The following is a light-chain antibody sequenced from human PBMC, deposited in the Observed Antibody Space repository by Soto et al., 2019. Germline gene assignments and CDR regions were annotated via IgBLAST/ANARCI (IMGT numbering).Light chain of an antibody. CDR3: QQRSNWRT. V-gene: IGKV3-15*01. CDR1: QSVKSN. CDR2: GAS. Sequence: EIVMTQSPATLSVSPGDRVTLSCRASQSVKSNLAWYQQKPGQAPRLLIYGASTRATGISARFSGSGSGTEFTLTISSLQSEDFAVYYRQQRSNWRTFGQGTRLEIK. J-gene: IGKJ5*01.